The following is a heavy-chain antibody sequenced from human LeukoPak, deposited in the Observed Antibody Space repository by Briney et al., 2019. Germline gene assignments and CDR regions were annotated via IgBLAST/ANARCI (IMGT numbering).Heavy chain of an antibody. Sequence: PSETLSLTCAVYGGSFSGYYWSWIRQPPGKGLEWIGEINHSGSTNYNPSLKSRVTISVDTSKNQFSLKLSSATAADTAVYYCARDSPPVAGDSNFDYWGQGTLVTVSS. CDR2: INHSGST. D-gene: IGHD6-19*01. CDR1: GGSFSGYY. V-gene: IGHV4-34*01. CDR3: ARDSPPVAGDSNFDY. J-gene: IGHJ4*02.